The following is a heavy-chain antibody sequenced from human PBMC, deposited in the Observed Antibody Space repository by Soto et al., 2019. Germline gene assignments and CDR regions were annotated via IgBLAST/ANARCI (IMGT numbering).Heavy chain of an antibody. CDR2: IYYSGST. CDR3: ARDRLSSGYYLHAFDI. Sequence: XETLSLTCTVAGCSISSYYWSWIRQPPGKGLEWIGYIYYSGSTNYNPSLKSRVTISVDTSKNQFSLKLSSVTAADTAVYYCARDRLSSGYYLHAFDICGQGTMVTVSS. V-gene: IGHV4-59*01. CDR1: GCSISSYY. J-gene: IGHJ3*02. D-gene: IGHD3-22*01.